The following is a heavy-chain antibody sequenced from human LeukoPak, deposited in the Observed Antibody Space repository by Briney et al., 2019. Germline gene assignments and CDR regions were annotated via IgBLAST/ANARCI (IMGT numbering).Heavy chain of an antibody. V-gene: IGHV4-39*01. CDR1: GGSISSSSYY. CDR2: INHSGST. Sequence: SATLSLTCAVSGGSISSSSYYWGWIRQPPGKGLEWIWEINHSGSTNYNPSLKSRVTISVDTSKNQFSLSLSSVTAADTAVYYCARHPHYVWGSYRHFDYWGQGTLVTVSS. D-gene: IGHD3-16*02. J-gene: IGHJ4*02. CDR3: ARHPHYVWGSYRHFDY.